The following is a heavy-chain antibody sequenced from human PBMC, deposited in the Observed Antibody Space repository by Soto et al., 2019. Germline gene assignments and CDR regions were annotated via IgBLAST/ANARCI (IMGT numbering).Heavy chain of an antibody. D-gene: IGHD2-2*02. J-gene: IGHJ6*02. CDR1: GGTFSSYA. Sequence: QVQLVQSGAEVKKPGSSVKVSCKASGGTFSSYAISWVRQAPGQGLEWMGGIIPIFGTANYAQKFQGRVTITADKSTSTAYMELSSLRSEDTAVYYCASMLGYCSSTSCYNGYYGMTSGAKGPRSPSP. CDR2: IIPIFGTA. V-gene: IGHV1-69*06. CDR3: ASMLGYCSSTSCYNGYYGMTS.